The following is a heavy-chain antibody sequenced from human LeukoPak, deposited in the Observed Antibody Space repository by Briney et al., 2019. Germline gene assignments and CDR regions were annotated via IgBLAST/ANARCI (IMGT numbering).Heavy chain of an antibody. CDR2: INHSGST. CDR3: ARPILTGYYKGSYFDY. Sequence: PSEXXSLTCAVYGGSFSGYYWSWLRQPPGKGLEWIGEINHSGSTNYNPSLTSRVTISVDTSKDQFSLKLSSVTAADTAVYYCARPILTGYYKGSYFDYWGQGTLVTVSS. D-gene: IGHD3-9*01. V-gene: IGHV4-34*01. J-gene: IGHJ4*02. CDR1: GGSFSGYY.